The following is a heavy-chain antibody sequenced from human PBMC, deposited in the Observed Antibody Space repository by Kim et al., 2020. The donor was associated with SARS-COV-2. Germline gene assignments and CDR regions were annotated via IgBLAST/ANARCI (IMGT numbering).Heavy chain of an antibody. CDR3: ARGIYDSSGYYHPLVY. V-gene: IGHV1-69*13. Sequence: SVKVSCKASGGTFSSYAISWVRQAPGQGLEWMGGIIPIFGTANYAQKFQGRVTITADESTSTAYMELSSLRSEDTAVYYCARGIYDSSGYYHPLVYWGQGTLVTVSS. CDR1: GGTFSSYA. D-gene: IGHD3-22*01. CDR2: IIPIFGTA. J-gene: IGHJ4*02.